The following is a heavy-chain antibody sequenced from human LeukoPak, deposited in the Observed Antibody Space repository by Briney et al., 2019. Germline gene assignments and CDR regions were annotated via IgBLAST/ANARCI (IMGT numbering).Heavy chain of an antibody. CDR1: GFTFSTYS. CDR3: TRDPHALDY. CDR2: IRGGGSPI. V-gene: IGHV3-48*02. J-gene: IGHJ4*02. Sequence: PGGSLRLSCAASGFTFSTYSMNWVRQAPGKGLEWVSYIRGGGSPIYYADSVKGRFTTSRDNAKNSLYLQMNSLRDEDTAVYYCTRDPHALDYWGQGTLVTVSS.